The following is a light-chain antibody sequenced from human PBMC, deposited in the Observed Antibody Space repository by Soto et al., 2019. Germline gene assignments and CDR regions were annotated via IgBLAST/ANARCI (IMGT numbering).Light chain of an antibody. CDR3: NSFTSSSTFV. CDR2: EAS. Sequence: QSALTQPPSVSGSPGQSVTISCTGTSTDFVSYNRVSWYQQPPGTAPKLIIYEASNRPSGVPDRFSGSKSGNTASLTISGLQAADEADYYCNSFTSSSTFVFGTGTKLTVL. CDR1: STDFVSYNR. J-gene: IGLJ1*01. V-gene: IGLV2-18*02.